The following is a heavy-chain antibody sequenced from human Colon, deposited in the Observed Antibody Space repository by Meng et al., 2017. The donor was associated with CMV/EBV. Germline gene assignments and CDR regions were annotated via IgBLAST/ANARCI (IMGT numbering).Heavy chain of an antibody. CDR2: IRSKSYGGTT. Sequence: GGSLRLSCSTSGFPIGEYAMSWVRQAPGKGLEWLGVIRSKSYGGTTQYAASAQGRFIISRDDSKGIAYLQMNDLQTEDTAVYYCSRDLYGSGSYHMYWGQGTLVTVSS. J-gene: IGHJ4*02. V-gene: IGHV3-49*04. D-gene: IGHD3-10*01. CDR3: SRDLYGSGSYHMY. CDR1: GFPIGEYA.